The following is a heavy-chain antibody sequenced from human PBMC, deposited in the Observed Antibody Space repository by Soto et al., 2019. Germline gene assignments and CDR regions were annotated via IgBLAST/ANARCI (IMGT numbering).Heavy chain of an antibody. CDR3: AKLDLGGYSYYFDY. CDR1: GYTFTSYY. D-gene: IGHD2-21*02. J-gene: IGHJ4*02. V-gene: IGHV1-46*01. CDR2: LNPSGGST. Sequence: ASVKVSCKASGYTFTSYYMHWVRQAPGQGLEWMGLLNPSGGSTTYAQKFQGRVTMTRDTSTSTVYMELSSLRSEDTAIYYCAKLDLGGYSYYFDYWGQGTLVTASS.